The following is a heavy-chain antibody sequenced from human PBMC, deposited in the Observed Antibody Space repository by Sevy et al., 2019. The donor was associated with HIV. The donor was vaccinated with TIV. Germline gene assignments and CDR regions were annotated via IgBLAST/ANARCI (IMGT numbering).Heavy chain of an antibody. J-gene: IGHJ4*02. D-gene: IGHD3-10*01. CDR2: IIPMFGTA. Sequence: ASVKVSCKASGGTFSSYAISWVRQAPGQGLEWLGGIIPMFGTANYAQKFQGRVIITADESTSTVYMELSSLKSGDTDVYYCVRGPNGSYLLYYFDNWGQGTLVTVSS. CDR1: GGTFSSYA. V-gene: IGHV1-69*13. CDR3: VRGPNGSYLLYYFDN.